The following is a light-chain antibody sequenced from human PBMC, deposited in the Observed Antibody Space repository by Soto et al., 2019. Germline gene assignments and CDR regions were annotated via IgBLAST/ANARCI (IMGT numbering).Light chain of an antibody. CDR2: DNN. V-gene: IGLV1-51*01. Sequence: QSLLTQPPSVSAAPGQKVTISCCGSTSNIGNNYVSWYQHLPGTAPKLLIYDNNKRPSGIPDRFSGSKSGTSATLGITGLQTGDEADYYCGTWDSSLSAVLFGGGTKVTVL. CDR3: GTWDSSLSAVL. J-gene: IGLJ2*01. CDR1: TSNIGNNY.